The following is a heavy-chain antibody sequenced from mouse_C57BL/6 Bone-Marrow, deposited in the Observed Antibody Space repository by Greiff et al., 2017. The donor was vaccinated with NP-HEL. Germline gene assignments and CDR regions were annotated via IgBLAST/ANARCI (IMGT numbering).Heavy chain of an antibody. J-gene: IGHJ3*01. D-gene: IGHD2-3*01. V-gene: IGHV5-15*01. CDR3: ARSGWFLAWFAY. Sequence: EVHLVESGGGLVQPGGSLKLSCAASGFTFSDYGMAWVRQAPRKGPEWVAFISNLAYSIYYADTVTGRFTISRENAKNTLYLEMSSLRSEDTAMYYCARSGWFLAWFAYWGQGTLVTVSA. CDR1: GFTFSDYG. CDR2: ISNLAYSI.